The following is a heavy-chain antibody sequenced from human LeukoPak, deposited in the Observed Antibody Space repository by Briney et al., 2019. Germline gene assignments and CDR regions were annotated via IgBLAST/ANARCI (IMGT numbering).Heavy chain of an antibody. J-gene: IGHJ5*02. CDR2: IYYSGST. CDR3: ARDLSGWHSGWFDP. Sequence: PSQTLSLTCTVSGGSISSGDYYWSWIRQPPGKGLEWIGYIYYSGSTYYNPSLKSRVTISVDTSKNQFSLKLSSVTAADTAVYYCARDLSGWHSGWFDPWGQGTLVTVSS. V-gene: IGHV4-30-4*08. D-gene: IGHD6-19*01. CDR1: GGSISSGDYY.